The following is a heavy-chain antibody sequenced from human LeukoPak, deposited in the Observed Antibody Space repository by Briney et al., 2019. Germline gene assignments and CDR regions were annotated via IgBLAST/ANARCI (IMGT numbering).Heavy chain of an antibody. Sequence: GASVKVSCKASGYTFTGYYMHWVRQAPGQGLEWMGWINPNSGGTNYAQKFQGRVTMTRDTSISTAYMELSRLRSDDTAVYYCARRYCSGTTCPFDYWGQGTLVTVSS. D-gene: IGHD2-2*01. J-gene: IGHJ4*02. CDR1: GYTFTGYY. CDR3: ARRYCSGTTCPFDY. V-gene: IGHV1-2*02. CDR2: INPNSGGT.